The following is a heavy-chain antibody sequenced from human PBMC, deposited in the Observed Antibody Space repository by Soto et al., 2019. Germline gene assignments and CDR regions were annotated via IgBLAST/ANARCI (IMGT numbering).Heavy chain of an antibody. J-gene: IGHJ1*01. CDR1: GFTFSSYG. CDR3: ANHYGDSKLIGYFQH. D-gene: IGHD4-17*01. CDR2: ISYDGSNK. V-gene: IGHV3-30*18. Sequence: QVQLVESGGGVVQPGRSLRLSCAASGFTFSSYGMHWVRQAPGKGLEWVAVISYDGSNKYYADSVKGRFTISRDNSKNTLYLQMNSLRAEDTAVYYCANHYGDSKLIGYFQHWGQGTLVTVSS.